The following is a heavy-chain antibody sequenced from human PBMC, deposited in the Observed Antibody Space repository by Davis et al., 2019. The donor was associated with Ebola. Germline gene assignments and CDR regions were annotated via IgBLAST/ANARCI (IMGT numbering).Heavy chain of an antibody. Sequence: AASVKVSCKASGYTFTSYGINWVRQATGQGLEWMGWMNPNSGNTGYAQKFQGRVTMTRENSMSTAYMELSSLRSEDTAVYFCARGGVAYSDLDYWGQGTLVAVSS. D-gene: IGHD2-21*01. J-gene: IGHJ4*02. CDR1: GYTFTSYG. CDR3: ARGGVAYSDLDY. V-gene: IGHV1-8*02. CDR2: MNPNSGNT.